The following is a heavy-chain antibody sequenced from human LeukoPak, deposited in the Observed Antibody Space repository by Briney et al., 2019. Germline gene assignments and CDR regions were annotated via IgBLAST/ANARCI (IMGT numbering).Heavy chain of an antibody. V-gene: IGHV4-39*01. CDR1: GGSISNSSYY. Sequence: SETLSLTCTVSGGSISNSSYYWGWIRQPPGKGLEWIGSIYYSGNTYYNPSLKSRVTISVDTSKNQFSLKLSSVTAADTAVYYCARFGGARDHWGQGTLATVSS. J-gene: IGHJ4*02. D-gene: IGHD3-3*01. CDR2: IYYSGNT. CDR3: ARFGGARDH.